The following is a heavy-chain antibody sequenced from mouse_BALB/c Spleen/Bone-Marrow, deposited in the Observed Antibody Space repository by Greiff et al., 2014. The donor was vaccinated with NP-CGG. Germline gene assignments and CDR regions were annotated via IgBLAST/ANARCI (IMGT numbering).Heavy chain of an antibody. J-gene: IGHJ2*01. CDR2: ISSGGGST. CDR3: ARHRNGSDY. Sequence: EVQLVESGGDLVRPGGSLKLSCSASGFAFSSYDMSWVRQTPEKRLEWVAYISSGGGSTYYPDTVKGRFAISRDNAKNTLYLQMGSLKSEDTAMYYCARHRNGSDYWGQGTTLTVSS. D-gene: IGHD1-2*01. V-gene: IGHV5-12-1*01. CDR1: GFAFSSYD.